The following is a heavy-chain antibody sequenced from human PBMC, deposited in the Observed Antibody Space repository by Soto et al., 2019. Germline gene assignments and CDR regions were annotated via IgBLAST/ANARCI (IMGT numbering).Heavy chain of an antibody. D-gene: IGHD5-18*01. V-gene: IGHV1-2*02. CDR3: ATHSGRYSYGPRRGRLDY. CDR2: INPNSGGT. J-gene: IGHJ4*02. CDR1: GYTFTGYY. Sequence: ASVKVSCKASGYTFTGYYMHWVRQAPGQGLEWMGWINPNSGGTNYAQKFQGRVTMTRDTSISTAYMELSRLRSDDTAVYYCATHSGRYSYGPRRGRLDYWGQGTLVTVSS.